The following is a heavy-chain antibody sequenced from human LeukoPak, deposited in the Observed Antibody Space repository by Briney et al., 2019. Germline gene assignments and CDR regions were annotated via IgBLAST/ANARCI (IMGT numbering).Heavy chain of an antibody. Sequence: PSETLSLTCAVYGGSFSGYHWSWIRQPPGKGLEWIGEINHSGSTNYNPSLKSRVTISVDTSKNQFSLKLSSVTAADTAVYYCASTCIAARCFYYYMDVWGKGATVTVSS. D-gene: IGHD6-6*01. CDR3: ASTCIAARCFYYYMDV. J-gene: IGHJ6*03. V-gene: IGHV4-34*01. CDR2: INHSGST. CDR1: GGSFSGYH.